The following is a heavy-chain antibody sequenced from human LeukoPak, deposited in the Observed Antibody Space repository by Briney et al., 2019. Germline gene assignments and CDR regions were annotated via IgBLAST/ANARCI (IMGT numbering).Heavy chain of an antibody. CDR2: ISAYNGNT. D-gene: IGHD3-3*01. J-gene: IGHJ6*03. Sequence: ASVKVSCKASGYTFTIYGISWVRQAPGQGLEWMGWISAYNGNTNYAQKLQGRVTMTTDTSTSTAYMELRSLRSDDTAVYYCARAGFLEWLSFYYYYMDVWGKGTTVTVSS. V-gene: IGHV1-18*01. CDR3: ARAGFLEWLSFYYYYMDV. CDR1: GYTFTIYG.